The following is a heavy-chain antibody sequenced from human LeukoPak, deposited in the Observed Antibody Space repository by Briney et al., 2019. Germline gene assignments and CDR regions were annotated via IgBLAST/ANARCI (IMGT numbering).Heavy chain of an antibody. CDR2: ITTSDGNT. V-gene: IGHV3-23*01. J-gene: IGHJ4*02. CDR1: GFTFSSYT. CDR3: AKDGGLWVSAHWGDS. Sequence: GGSLRLSCAASGFTFSSYTMSWVRQAPGKGLEWVSTITTSDGNTYYADSVKGRFTVSRDNSKNTLFLQMNSLRAEDTAVYYCAKDGGLWVSAHWGDSWGRGTLVTVS. D-gene: IGHD7-27*01.